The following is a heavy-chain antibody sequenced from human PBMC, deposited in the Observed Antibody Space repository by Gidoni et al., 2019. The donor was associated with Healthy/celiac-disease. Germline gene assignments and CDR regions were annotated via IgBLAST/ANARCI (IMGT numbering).Heavy chain of an antibody. CDR3: ARVDETDYGYFDY. V-gene: IGHV1-18*01. D-gene: IGHD3-10*01. CDR2: ISAYNGNT. CDR1: GYTFTSYG. J-gene: IGHJ4*02. Sequence: QLQLGQSGAAVTTPGAPVTVSCKATGYTFTSYGISWVRQAPGQGLEWLGWISAYNGNTNYAQQLQGRVTMTTDTSTSTAYMELRSLRSDDTAVYYCARVDETDYGYFDYWGQGTLVTVSS.